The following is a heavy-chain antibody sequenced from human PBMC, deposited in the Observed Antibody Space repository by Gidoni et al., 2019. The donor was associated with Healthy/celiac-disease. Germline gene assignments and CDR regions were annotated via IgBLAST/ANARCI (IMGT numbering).Heavy chain of an antibody. V-gene: IGHV3-48*02. D-gene: IGHD4-17*01. CDR3: ARVYGDYARYYFDY. Sequence: EVQLVESGGGLVQPGGSLRLSGAAAGLTFSSYSMNWVRQAPGKGLEWVSYISSSSSTIYYADSVKGRFTISRDNAKNSLYLQMNSLRDEDTAVYYCARVYGDYARYYFDYWGQGTLVTVSS. CDR1: GLTFSSYS. CDR2: ISSSSSTI. J-gene: IGHJ4*02.